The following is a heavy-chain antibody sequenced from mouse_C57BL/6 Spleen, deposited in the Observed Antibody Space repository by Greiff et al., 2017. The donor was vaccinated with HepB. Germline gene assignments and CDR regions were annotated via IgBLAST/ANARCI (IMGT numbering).Heavy chain of an antibody. D-gene: IGHD1-2*01. CDR2: ISYSGST. CDR1: GYSITSGYG. CDR3: ARTAQIKY. V-gene: IGHV3-2*02. J-gene: IGHJ2*01. Sequence: EVQLQQSGPGLVKPSQSLSLTCTVTGYSITSGYGWNWIRQFPGNKLEWMGYISYSGSTNYNPSLKSRISSTRDTSKNQFFLQVNSVTTEDTATYYGARTAQIKYWGQGTTLTVSS.